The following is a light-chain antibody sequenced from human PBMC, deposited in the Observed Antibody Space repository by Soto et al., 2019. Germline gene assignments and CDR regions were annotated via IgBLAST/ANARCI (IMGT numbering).Light chain of an antibody. CDR3: QKYRSVIT. CDR2: AAS. Sequence: DIQMTQSPSSLSASVGDRVTITCRASQGISNYLAWYQQRPGEVPKLLIYAASTLQSGVPSRFSGSGSGTDFTLTISSLQPEDAATYYCQKYRSVITFGQVTRLEIK. V-gene: IGKV1-27*01. CDR1: QGISNY. J-gene: IGKJ5*01.